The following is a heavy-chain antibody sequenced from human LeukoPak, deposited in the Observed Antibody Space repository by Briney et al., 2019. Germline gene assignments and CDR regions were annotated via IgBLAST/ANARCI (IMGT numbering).Heavy chain of an antibody. CDR2: IYYSGST. V-gene: IGHV4-39*02. J-gene: IGHJ5*02. D-gene: IGHD6-13*01. CDR1: GFTFSSYE. CDR3: ARDPTAAGKGAWFDP. Sequence: PGGSLRLSCAASGFTFSSYEMNWVRQPPGKGLEWIGSIYYSGSTYYNPSLKSRVTISVDTSKNQFSLKLSSVAAADTAVYYCARDPTAAGKGAWFDPWGQGTLVTVSS.